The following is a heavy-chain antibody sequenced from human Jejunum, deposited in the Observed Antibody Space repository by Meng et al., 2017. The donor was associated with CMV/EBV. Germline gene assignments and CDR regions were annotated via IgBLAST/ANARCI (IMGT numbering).Heavy chain of an antibody. CDR2: INTSGDN. CDR1: GDSISSFY. J-gene: IGHJ4*02. Sequence: QVHLQESGPGLVKPSETLSLTCSVSGDSISSFYWSWVRQPAGKGLESIGRINTSGDNKYNPSLKSRLTTSTDTSKNQFSLRLSSVTAADTAVYYCVCSEIGHHSVFDNWEQGILGTVDS. CDR3: VCSEIGHHSVFDN. V-gene: IGHV4-4*07. D-gene: IGHD2-15*01.